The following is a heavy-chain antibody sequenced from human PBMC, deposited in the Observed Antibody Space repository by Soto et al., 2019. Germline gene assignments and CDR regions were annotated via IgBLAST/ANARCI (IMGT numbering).Heavy chain of an antibody. V-gene: IGHV3-7*05. CDR2: IKQDGSEK. D-gene: IGHD2-15*01. CDR1: GFTFSSYW. J-gene: IGHJ6*02. Sequence: GGSLRLSCAASGFTFSSYWMSWVRQAPGKGLEWVANIKQDGSEKYYVDSVKGRFTISRDNAKNSLYLQMNSLRAEDTAVYYCARDYPGGRTGYYYYYYGMDVWGQGTTVTVSS. CDR3: ARDYPGGRTGYYYYYYGMDV.